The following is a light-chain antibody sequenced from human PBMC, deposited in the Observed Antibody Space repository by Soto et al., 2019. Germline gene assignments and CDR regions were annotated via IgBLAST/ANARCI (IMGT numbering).Light chain of an antibody. J-gene: IGKJ3*01. CDR1: QSVFYSSKNNYL. CDR3: QQYLIPPFT. CDR2: WTS. V-gene: IGKV4-1*01. Sequence: DVVMTQSPDSLAVSLGERATINCKSSQSVFYSSKNNYLLAWYQQKPGQPPKLLIYWTSTRASGVPDRFSGSGSGTDFTLTINNLQAEDVAIYYCQQYLIPPFTFGPGTKVDI.